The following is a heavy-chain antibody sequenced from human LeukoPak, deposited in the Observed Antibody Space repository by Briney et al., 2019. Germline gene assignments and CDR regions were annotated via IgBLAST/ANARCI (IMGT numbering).Heavy chain of an antibody. CDR1: GFTFSSYA. V-gene: IGHV3-23*01. CDR2: ISGSDGST. Sequence: GGSLRLSCAASGFTFSSYAMSWVRQAPGKGLEWFSAISGSDGSTYYADSVKGRFTISRDNSKNTLYLQMNSLRAEDTAVYYCAKDLFPWSDRGHYFDYWGQGTLVTVSS. D-gene: IGHD2-8*02. J-gene: IGHJ4*02. CDR3: AKDLFPWSDRGHYFDY.